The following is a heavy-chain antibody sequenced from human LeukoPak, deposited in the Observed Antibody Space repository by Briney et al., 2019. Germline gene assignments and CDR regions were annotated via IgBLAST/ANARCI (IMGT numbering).Heavy chain of an antibody. CDR1: GGPISSSGYY. CDR2: IYYSGST. V-gene: IGHV4-39*01. Sequence: PSETLSLTCTVSGGPISSSGYYWGWIRQPPGKGLEWIASIYYSGSTYYNPSLKSRVTIYVDTSKNQLSLKLSSLTAADTAVYYCARHEYSGSYYGLSWFDPWGQGTLVTVSS. CDR3: ARHEYSGSYYGLSWFDP. J-gene: IGHJ5*02. D-gene: IGHD1-26*01.